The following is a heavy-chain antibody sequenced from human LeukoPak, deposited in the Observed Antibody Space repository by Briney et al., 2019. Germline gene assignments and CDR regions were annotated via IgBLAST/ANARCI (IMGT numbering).Heavy chain of an antibody. CDR3: AKHQEYSYAYGGDY. Sequence: GGSLRLSCAASGFTFSSYAMSWVRQAPGKGLEWVSGISGSGGSTNYADSVKGRFTISRGNSKNTLYLQMNSLRAEDTAVYYCAKHQEYSYAYGGDYWGQGTLVTVSS. V-gene: IGHV3-23*01. CDR2: ISGSGGST. J-gene: IGHJ4*02. CDR1: GFTFSSYA. D-gene: IGHD5-18*01.